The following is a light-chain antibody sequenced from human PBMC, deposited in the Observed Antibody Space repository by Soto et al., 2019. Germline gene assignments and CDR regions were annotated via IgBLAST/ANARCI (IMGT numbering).Light chain of an antibody. CDR3: QQRSNWPWT. V-gene: IGKV3-11*01. Sequence: EIVLTQSPATLSLSPGERATLSCRASQSVSSYLAWYQQKPGQAPRLLIYDASNRATGIPPRFSGSGSGTAFTLTIGSLEPEDFAVYYCQQRSNWPWTFGQGTKVEIK. CDR2: DAS. J-gene: IGKJ1*01. CDR1: QSVSSY.